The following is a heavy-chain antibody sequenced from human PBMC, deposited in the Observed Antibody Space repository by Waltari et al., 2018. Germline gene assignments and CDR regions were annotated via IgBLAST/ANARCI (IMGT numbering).Heavy chain of an antibody. CDR2: IYPGDSDT. CDR1: GYSFTSYW. Sequence: EVQLVQSGAEVKKPGESLKISCKGSGYSFTSYWIGWVRQMPGKGLEWMGIIYPGDSDTRYSPSFQGQVTISADKSISTAYLQWSSLKASDTAMYYCARSMPYCSGGSCYSGPFDYWGQGTLVTVSS. CDR3: ARSMPYCSGGSCYSGPFDY. D-gene: IGHD2-15*01. V-gene: IGHV5-51*03. J-gene: IGHJ4*02.